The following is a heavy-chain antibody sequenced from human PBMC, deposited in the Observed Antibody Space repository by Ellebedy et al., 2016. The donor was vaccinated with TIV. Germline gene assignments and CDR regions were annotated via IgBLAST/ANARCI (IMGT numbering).Heavy chain of an antibody. Sequence: SETLSLXXTVSGGSISSGGYYWSWIRQHPGKGLEWIGYIYYSGSTYYNPSLKSRVTISVDTSKNQFSLQLYSVTAADTAIYYCATVAYTTSSIYFQNWGPGTLVTVSS. CDR3: ATVAYTTSSIYFQN. D-gene: IGHD6-6*01. CDR1: GGSISSGGYY. J-gene: IGHJ1*01. V-gene: IGHV4-31*03. CDR2: IYYSGST.